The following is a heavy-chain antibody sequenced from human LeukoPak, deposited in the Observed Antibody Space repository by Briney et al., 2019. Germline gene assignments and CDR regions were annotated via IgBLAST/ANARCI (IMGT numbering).Heavy chain of an antibody. Sequence: SETLSLTCTVSGGSVSSGSYYWSWIRQPPGKGLEWIGYIYYSGSTNYNPSLKSRVTISVDTSKNQFSLKLSSVTAGDTAVYYCAVETTVTNWFDPWGQGTLVTVSS. V-gene: IGHV4-61*01. CDR2: IYYSGST. D-gene: IGHD4-17*01. J-gene: IGHJ5*02. CDR3: AVETTVTNWFDP. CDR1: GGSVSSGSYY.